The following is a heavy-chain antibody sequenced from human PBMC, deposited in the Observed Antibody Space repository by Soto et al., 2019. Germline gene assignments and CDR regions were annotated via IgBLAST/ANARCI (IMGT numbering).Heavy chain of an antibody. J-gene: IGHJ5*02. D-gene: IGHD3-10*01. CDR2: IYPGDSDT. Sequence: LGESLKISCKGSGYSFTSYWIGWVRQMPGRGLEWMGIIYPGDSDTRYSPSFQGQVTISADKSISTAYLQWSSLKASDTAMYYCAKSDKSLWFGDLPILNWFDPWGQGTLVTXSS. CDR3: AKSDKSLWFGDLPILNWFDP. CDR1: GYSFTSYW. V-gene: IGHV5-51*01.